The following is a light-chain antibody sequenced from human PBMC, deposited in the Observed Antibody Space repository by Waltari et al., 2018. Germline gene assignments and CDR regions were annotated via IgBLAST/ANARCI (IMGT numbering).Light chain of an antibody. CDR3: QQYDGSILT. CDR2: GAS. CDR1: QTINNNF. V-gene: IGKV3-20*01. J-gene: IGKJ4*01. Sequence: IVLTQSPDTLSLSPGQRATLSCRASQTINNNFLVWYQQKPGQAPRLLIHGASRRATGVPDRFSGSGSGTDFTLTISRLEPEDVAVYYCQQYDGSILTFGGGTKVEI.